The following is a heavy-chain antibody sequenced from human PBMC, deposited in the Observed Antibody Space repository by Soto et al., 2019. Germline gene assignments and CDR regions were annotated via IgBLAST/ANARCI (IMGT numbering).Heavy chain of an antibody. D-gene: IGHD6-19*01. V-gene: IGHV1-2*04. Sequence: ASVKVSCKASGYTFTGYYMHWVRQAPGQGLEWMGWINPNSGGTNYAQKFQGWVTMTRDTSISTAYMELSRLRSDDTAVCYCASEQWLELSSYYYYYGMDVWGQGTTVTVSS. J-gene: IGHJ6*02. CDR3: ASEQWLELSSYYYYYGMDV. CDR1: GYTFTGYY. CDR2: INPNSGGT.